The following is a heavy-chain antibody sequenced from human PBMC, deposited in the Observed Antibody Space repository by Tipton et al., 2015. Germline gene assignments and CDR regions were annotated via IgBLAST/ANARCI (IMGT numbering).Heavy chain of an antibody. J-gene: IGHJ6*02. V-gene: IGHV4-59*12. CDR1: GGSISSYY. D-gene: IGHD3-9*01. CDR2: IFYSGST. CDR3: ARDGRYDILTGHSHQYGMDV. Sequence: TLSLTCTVSGGSISSYYWSWIRQPPGKGLEWIGYIFYSGSTNYNPSLKSRVTISVDKSKNQFSLKLSSVTAADTAVYFCARDGRYDILTGHSHQYGMDVWGQGTTVTVSS.